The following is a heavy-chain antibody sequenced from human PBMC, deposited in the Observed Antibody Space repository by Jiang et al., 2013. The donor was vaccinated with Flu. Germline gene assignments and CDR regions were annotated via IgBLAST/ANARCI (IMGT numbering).Heavy chain of an antibody. CDR3: ARWATGYYYYGMDV. V-gene: IGHV4-31*03. CDR1: GGSISSGGYY. J-gene: IGHJ6*02. CDR2: IYYSGST. Sequence: GLVKPSQTLSLTCTVSGGSISSGGYYWSWIRQHPGKGLEWIGYIYYSGSTYYNPSLKSRVTISVDTSKNQFSLKLSSVTAADTAVYYCARWATGYYYYGMDVWGQGTTVTVSS.